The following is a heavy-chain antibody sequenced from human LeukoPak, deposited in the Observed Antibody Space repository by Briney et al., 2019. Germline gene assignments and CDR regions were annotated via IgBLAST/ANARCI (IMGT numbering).Heavy chain of an antibody. J-gene: IGHJ4*02. CDR3: ARGERSSSAPTY. CDR1: GGSFNGYY. V-gene: IGHV4-34*01. D-gene: IGHD6-6*01. CDR2: INHSGST. Sequence: SETLSLTCAVYGGSFNGYYWSWIRQPRGKGLEWIGEINHSGSTNYNPSLKSRVTISVDTSKNQFSLKLSSVTAADTAVYYCARGERSSSAPTYWGQGTLVTVSS.